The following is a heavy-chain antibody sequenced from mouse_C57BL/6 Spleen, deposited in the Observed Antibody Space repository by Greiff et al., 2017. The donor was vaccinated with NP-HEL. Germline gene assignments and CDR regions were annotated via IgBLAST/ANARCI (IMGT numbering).Heavy chain of an antibody. CDR2: ISDGGSYT. V-gene: IGHV5-4*03. Sequence: EVKLVESGGGLVKPGGSLKLSCAASGFTFSSYAMSWVRQTPEKRLEWVATISDGGSYTYYPDNVKGRFTISRDNAKNNLYLQMSHLKSEDTAMYYCARGHRPLYYAMDYWGQGTSVTVSS. CDR1: GFTFSSYA. J-gene: IGHJ4*01. CDR3: ARGHRPLYYAMDY. D-gene: IGHD3-1*01.